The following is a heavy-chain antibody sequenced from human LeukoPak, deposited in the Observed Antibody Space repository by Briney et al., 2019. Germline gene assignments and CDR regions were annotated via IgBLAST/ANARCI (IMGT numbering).Heavy chain of an antibody. V-gene: IGHV3-23*01. J-gene: IGHJ4*02. CDR1: GFTFSSYS. CDR3: AKGNHRGLPFDY. Sequence: GGSLRLSCAASGFTFSSYSMNWVRQAPGKGLEWVSAISGSGGSTYYADSVKGRFTISRDNSKNTLYLQMNSLRAEDTAVYYCAKGNHRGLPFDYWGQGTLVTVSS. CDR2: ISGSGGST. D-gene: IGHD5-12*01.